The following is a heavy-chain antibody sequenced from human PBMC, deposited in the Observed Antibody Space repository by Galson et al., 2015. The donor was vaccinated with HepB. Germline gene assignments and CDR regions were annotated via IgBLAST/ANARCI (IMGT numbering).Heavy chain of an antibody. CDR3: AKALIDGYNYRPFDY. CDR1: GFPFYLYA. Sequence: SLRLSCAASGFPFYLYAMTWVRQAPGKGLEWVSTVSGPGDYTDYADSVKGRFTISRDNSRNTLYLQMNSLRAEDTAVYYCAKALIDGYNYRPFDYWGQGTLVTVSS. CDR2: VSGPGDYT. V-gene: IGHV3-23*01. J-gene: IGHJ4*02. D-gene: IGHD5-24*01.